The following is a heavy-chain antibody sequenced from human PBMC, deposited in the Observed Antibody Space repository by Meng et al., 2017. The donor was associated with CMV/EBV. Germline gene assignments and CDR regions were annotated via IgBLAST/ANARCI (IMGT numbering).Heavy chain of an antibody. CDR2: INHSGST. CDR1: DGSISGCN. D-gene: IGHD2-15*01. Sequence: QVQLQPWGAVLLNPSAAWFLSMAVDDGSISGCNWRWIRQPPGKVVEWVGEINHSGSTNYNPSLKSRVAISVDTSKNQFSLKLSSVTAADTAVYYCASSLTYPDYWGQGTLVTVSS. CDR3: ASSLTYPDY. J-gene: IGHJ4*02. V-gene: IGHV4-34*01.